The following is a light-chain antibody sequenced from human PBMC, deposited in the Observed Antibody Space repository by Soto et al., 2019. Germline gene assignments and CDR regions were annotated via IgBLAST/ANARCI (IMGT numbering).Light chain of an antibody. V-gene: IGKV3-20*01. Sequence: EIVLTQSPGTLSLSPGERATLSCRASQSVSSNYLAWCQQKPGQAPRLLIYGASSRATGIPDRFGGSGSGTDFTLTISRLEPEDFAVYYCQQYGDIPWTFGQGTKVEIK. CDR2: GAS. CDR3: QQYGDIPWT. J-gene: IGKJ1*01. CDR1: QSVSSNY.